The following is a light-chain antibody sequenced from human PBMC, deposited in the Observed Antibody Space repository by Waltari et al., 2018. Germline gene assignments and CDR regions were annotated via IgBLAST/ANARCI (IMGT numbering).Light chain of an antibody. CDR2: EDS. Sequence: SYELTQPPSVSVSPGQTARIPCSGDAFPKKSSYWYQQKSGQAPVLVIYEDSKRPSGIPERFSGSSSGTMATLTISGAQVEDEADYYCYSTDSSGNHWVFGGGTKLTVL. V-gene: IGLV3-10*01. CDR3: YSTDSSGNHWV. J-gene: IGLJ3*02. CDR1: AFPKKS.